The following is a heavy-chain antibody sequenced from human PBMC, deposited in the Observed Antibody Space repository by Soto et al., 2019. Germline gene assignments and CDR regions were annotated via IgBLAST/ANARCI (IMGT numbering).Heavy chain of an antibody. CDR2: ISSSGSTI. V-gene: IGHV3-48*03. J-gene: IGHJ4*02. CDR3: ARANPRTYYYASSGYYCDY. D-gene: IGHD3-22*01. CDR1: GITFSSYE. Sequence: ESGGGLVQPGGSLRLSCVASGITFSSYEMNWVRQAPGKGLEWVSYISSSGSTIYYADSVKGRFTISRDNAKNSLYLQMNSLRAEDTAVYYCARANPRTYYYASSGYYCDYWSQGTLFTVSS.